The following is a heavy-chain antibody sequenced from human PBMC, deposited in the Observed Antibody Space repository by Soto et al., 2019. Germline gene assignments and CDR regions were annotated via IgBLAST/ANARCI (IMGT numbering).Heavy chain of an antibody. CDR1: GFTFRDYW. D-gene: IGHD4-17*01. J-gene: IGHJ4*01. CDR2: INSYGITT. CDR3: ARYGDSHF. Sequence: EVQLVASGGGLVQPGGSLRLACAASGFTFRDYWMHWVRQAPGKGLVWVSRINSYGITTNYADSVQGRFTISRDNAKNTLYLQMNSLSAEDTAVYYCARYGDSHFWGHGTLVIVSS. V-gene: IGHV3-74*01.